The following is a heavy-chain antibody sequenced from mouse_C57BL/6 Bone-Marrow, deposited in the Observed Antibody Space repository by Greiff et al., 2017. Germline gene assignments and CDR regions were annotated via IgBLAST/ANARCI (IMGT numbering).Heavy chain of an antibody. J-gene: IGHJ1*03. CDR1: GYTFTSYW. D-gene: IGHD1-1*01. CDR3: ARESSYVDWYFDV. V-gene: IGHV1-55*01. Sequence: QLQQPGAELVKPGASVKMSCKASGYTFTSYWITWVKQRPGQGLEWIGDIYPGSGSTNYHEKFKSKATLTVDTSSSTAYMQLRRLTSEDSAVYYCARESSYVDWYFDVWGTGTTVTVSS. CDR2: IYPGSGST.